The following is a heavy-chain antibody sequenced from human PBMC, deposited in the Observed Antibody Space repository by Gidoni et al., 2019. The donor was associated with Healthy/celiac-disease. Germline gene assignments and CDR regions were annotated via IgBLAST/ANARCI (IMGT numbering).Heavy chain of an antibody. J-gene: IGHJ3*02. CDR1: GFTFSSYA. CDR2: ISYDGSNK. V-gene: IGHV3-30-3*01. D-gene: IGHD3-16*01. CDR3: ARDSDLMGVFDAFDI. Sequence: QVQLVESGGGVVQPGRSLRLSCAASGFTFSSYAMHWVRQAPGKGLEWVAVISYDGSNKYYADSVKGRFTISRDNSKNTLYLQMNSLRAEDTAVYYCARDSDLMGVFDAFDIWGQGTMVTVSS.